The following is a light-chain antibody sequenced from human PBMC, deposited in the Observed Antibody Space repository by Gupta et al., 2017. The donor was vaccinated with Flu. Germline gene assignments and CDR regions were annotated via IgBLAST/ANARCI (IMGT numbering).Light chain of an antibody. Sequence: SVSGSPGQSITISCTGTGSDVGGYNYVSWYQQHPGKAPKLMIYEVSHRPSGVSNRFSGSKSGNTASLTISGLQAEDEADYHCSAYTSGSTSYVFGTGTKVTVL. CDR2: EVS. CDR3: SAYTSGSTSYV. J-gene: IGLJ1*01. V-gene: IGLV2-14*01. CDR1: GSDVGGYNY.